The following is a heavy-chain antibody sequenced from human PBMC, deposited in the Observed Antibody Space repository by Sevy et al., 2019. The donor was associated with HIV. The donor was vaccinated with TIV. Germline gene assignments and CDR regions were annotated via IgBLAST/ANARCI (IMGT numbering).Heavy chain of an antibody. CDR3: ARTGIGISGLTGAMDV. V-gene: IGHV3-48*03. D-gene: IGHD2-15*01. Sequence: GGSLRRSCAASGFSFTSYEINWVRQAPGKGLEWVSYISSRGTTIFYADSVKGRFTISRDNAKNSLFLQMNSLRAEDTAVYYCARTGIGISGLTGAMDVWGQGTTVTVSS. J-gene: IGHJ6*02. CDR2: ISSRGTTI. CDR1: GFSFTSYE.